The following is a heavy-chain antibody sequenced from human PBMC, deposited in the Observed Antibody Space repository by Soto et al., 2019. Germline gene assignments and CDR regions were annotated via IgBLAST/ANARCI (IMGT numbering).Heavy chain of an antibody. CDR3: ARRVVVVVAATHYYYYYMDV. V-gene: IGHV4-59*08. CDR2: IYYSGST. CDR1: GGSISSYY. Sequence: SETLSLTCTVSGGSISSYYWSWIRQPPGKGLEWIGYIYYSGSTNYNPSLKSRVTISVGTSKNQFSLKLSPVTAADTAVYYCARRVVVVVAATHYYYYYMDVWGKGTTVTVSS. J-gene: IGHJ6*03. D-gene: IGHD2-15*01.